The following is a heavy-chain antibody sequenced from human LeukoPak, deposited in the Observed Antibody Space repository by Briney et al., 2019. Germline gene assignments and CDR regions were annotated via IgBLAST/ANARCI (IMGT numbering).Heavy chain of an antibody. CDR1: GFAFSTNW. J-gene: IGHJ4*02. CDR2: ISTDARTI. CDR3: VRGQATAWGLDY. D-gene: IGHD6-13*01. Sequence: GGSLRLSCAASGFAFSTNWMHWVRQAPGKGLVWVSHISTDARTITYADFVKGRFTISRDNAKNTLYLQMNSPRAEDTALYYCVRGQATAWGLDYWGQGTLVTVSS. V-gene: IGHV3-74*01.